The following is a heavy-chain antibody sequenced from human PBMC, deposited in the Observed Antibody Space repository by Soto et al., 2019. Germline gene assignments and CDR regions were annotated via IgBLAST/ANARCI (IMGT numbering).Heavy chain of an antibody. CDR2: IYYSGST. D-gene: IGHD4-17*01. CDR3: AVGVAGGDYGFYYYYGMDV. J-gene: IGHJ6*02. V-gene: IGHV4-59*01. Sequence: QVQLQESGPGLVKPSETLSLTCTVSGGSISSYYWSWIRQPPGKGLEWLGYIYYSGSTNYNPSLKSRVTISVDTSKNQFSLKLSAVTAADTAVYYCAVGVAGGDYGFYYYYGMDVWGQGTTVTVSS. CDR1: GGSISSYY.